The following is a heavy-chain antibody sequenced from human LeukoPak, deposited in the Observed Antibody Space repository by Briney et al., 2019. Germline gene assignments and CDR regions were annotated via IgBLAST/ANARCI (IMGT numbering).Heavy chain of an antibody. CDR1: GYTFTGYY. CDR3: ASGDGLVISFGIWSPSYQWDY. J-gene: IGHJ4*02. CDR2: INPNSGGT. D-gene: IGHD3/OR15-3a*01. Sequence: VKVSCKASGYTFTGYYMHWVRQAPGQGLEWMGWINPNSGGTNYAQKFQGRVTMTRDTSISTAYMELSRLRSDDTAVYYCASGDGLVISFGIWSPSYQWDYWGQGTLVTVSS. V-gene: IGHV1-2*02.